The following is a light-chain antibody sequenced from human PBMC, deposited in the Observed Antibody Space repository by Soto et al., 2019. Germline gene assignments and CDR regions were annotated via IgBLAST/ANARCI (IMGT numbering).Light chain of an antibody. J-gene: IGKJ2*01. V-gene: IGKV1-5*01. CDR1: RTISSC. Sequence: DIQMTQSPSTLSASVGDRVTITCRASRTISSCLAWYQQRPGKAPKLLIYDGSNLETGVPSRFSGSRSGTEFTLTISSLQPDDAATYYCQQYNGYSTFAQGTYVDIK. CDR2: DGS. CDR3: QQYNGYST.